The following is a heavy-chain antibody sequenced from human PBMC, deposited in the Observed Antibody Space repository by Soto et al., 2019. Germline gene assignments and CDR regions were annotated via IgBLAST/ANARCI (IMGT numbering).Heavy chain of an antibody. D-gene: IGHD2-21*02. CDR2: IWYDGSNK. J-gene: IGHJ4*02. V-gene: IGHV3-33*01. CDR1: GFTFSSYG. Sequence: GGSLRLSCAASGFTFSSYGMHWVRQAPGKGLEWVAVIWYDGSNKYYADSVKGRFTISRDNSKNTLYLQMNSLRAEDTAVYYCARDGTGVTAIRYYFDDWGQGTLVTVSS. CDR3: ARDGTGVTAIRYYFDD.